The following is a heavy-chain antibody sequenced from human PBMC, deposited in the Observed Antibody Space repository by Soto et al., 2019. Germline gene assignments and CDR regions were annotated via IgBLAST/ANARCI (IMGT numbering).Heavy chain of an antibody. V-gene: IGHV3-23*01. Sequence: EVQLLESGGGLVQPGGSLRLSCAASGFTFSTSGMSWVRQAPGKGLEWVSSISGSGDYTNYADSVKGRFTISRDNSKNTLYLQSNSLTAEDTAVYYCANHGGFDRSGQGTMVAVSS. CDR2: ISGSGDYT. CDR1: GFTFSTSG. CDR3: ANHGGFDR. J-gene: IGHJ3*02. D-gene: IGHD4-17*01.